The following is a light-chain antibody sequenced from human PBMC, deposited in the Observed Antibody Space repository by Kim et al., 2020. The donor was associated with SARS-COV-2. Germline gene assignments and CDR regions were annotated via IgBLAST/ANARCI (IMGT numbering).Light chain of an antibody. V-gene: IGKV1-5*01. J-gene: IGKJ1*01. CDR1: QSVSSW. CDR2: DAS. CDR3: QNYKSYPRT. Sequence: ASVGDRVTITCRASQSVSSWLAWYQQKPGEAPKLLIYDASSLESGGPSRCSGSGSGTEFTLTISALQTDEIATYSCQNYKSYPRTFGEGTK.